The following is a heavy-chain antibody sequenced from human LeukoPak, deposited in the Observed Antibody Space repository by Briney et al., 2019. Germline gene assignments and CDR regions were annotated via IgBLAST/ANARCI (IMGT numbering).Heavy chain of an antibody. V-gene: IGHV3-21*01. CDR1: GFTFSSYS. Sequence: GGSLRLSCAASGFTFSSYSMNWVRQAPGKGLEWVSSISSSSSYIYYADSVKGRFTISRDNAKNSLYLQMNSLRVEDTAVYYCARVRSVSYYDSSGYFDYWGQGTLVTVSS. CDR2: ISSSSSYI. J-gene: IGHJ4*02. CDR3: ARVRSVSYYDSSGYFDY. D-gene: IGHD3-22*01.